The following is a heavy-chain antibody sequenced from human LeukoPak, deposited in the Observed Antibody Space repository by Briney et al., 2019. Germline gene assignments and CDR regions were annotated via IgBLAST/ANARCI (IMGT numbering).Heavy chain of an antibody. CDR3: ARDSRVGATKFDN. Sequence: GGSLRLSCAASGFTFSSYLMHWVRQAPGKGLVWVSRVKSDGTTTNYADSVKGRFTISRDNAKNTLYLQMNSLRDEDTAVYYCARDSRVGATKFDNWGQGTLVTVSS. D-gene: IGHD1-26*01. CDR1: GFTFSSYL. J-gene: IGHJ4*02. CDR2: VKSDGTTT. V-gene: IGHV3-74*01.